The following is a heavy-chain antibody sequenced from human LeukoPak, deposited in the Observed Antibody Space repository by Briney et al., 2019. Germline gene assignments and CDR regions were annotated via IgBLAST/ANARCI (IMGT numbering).Heavy chain of an antibody. CDR3: AKDTSGYDSTFDY. J-gene: IGHJ4*02. V-gene: IGHV3-53*05. CDR2: IYSGGST. Sequence: GGSLRLSCAASGFTVSSKYMSWVRQAPGKGLEWVSVIYSGGSTYHADSVKGRFTISRDNAKNSLYLQMNSLRAEDTALYYCAKDTSGYDSTFDYWGQGTLVTVSS. CDR1: GFTVSSKY. D-gene: IGHD3-22*01.